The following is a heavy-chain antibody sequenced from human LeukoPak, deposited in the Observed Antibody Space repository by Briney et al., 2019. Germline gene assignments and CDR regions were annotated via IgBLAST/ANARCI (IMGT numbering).Heavy chain of an antibody. J-gene: IGHJ6*02. CDR3: ARGRYCSGGSCYSYYYYGMDV. Sequence: ASVKVSCKASGYTFTSYDINWVRQATGQGLEWMGWMKPNSGNTGYAQKFQGRVTMTRNTSISTAYMELSSLRSEDTAVYYCARGRYCSGGSCYSYYYYGMDVWGQGTTVTVSS. CDR2: MKPNSGNT. D-gene: IGHD2-15*01. V-gene: IGHV1-8*01. CDR1: GYTFTSYD.